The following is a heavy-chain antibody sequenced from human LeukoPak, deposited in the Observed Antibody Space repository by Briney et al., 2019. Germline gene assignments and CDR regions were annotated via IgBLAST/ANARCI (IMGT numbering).Heavy chain of an antibody. Sequence: PSETLSLTCIVSGGSISSYYWSWIRQPAGKGLEWIGRIYSSGSTNYNPSLKSRVTMSVDTSKNQFSLRLSSVTAADTAVYYCARYSSSWTDAFDIWGQGTMVTVSS. CDR2: IYSSGST. V-gene: IGHV4-4*07. D-gene: IGHD6-13*01. CDR3: ARYSSSWTDAFDI. CDR1: GGSISSYY. J-gene: IGHJ3*02.